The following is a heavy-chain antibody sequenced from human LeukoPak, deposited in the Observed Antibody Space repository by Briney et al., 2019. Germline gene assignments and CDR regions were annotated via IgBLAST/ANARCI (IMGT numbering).Heavy chain of an antibody. CDR2: IYWDDDE. CDR3: AHGTVAAAFDY. CDR1: GFSLRTRGVG. D-gene: IGHD6-19*01. J-gene: IGHJ4*02. V-gene: IGHV2-5*02. Sequence: SGPTLVKPTPTLTLTFTFSGFSLRTRGVGGGWIRQPPGKALEWLALIYWDDDERYSPSLKGRLTITKDTSKNQVVLTMTNMDPVDTATYYCAHGTVAAAFDYWGQGTLVTVSS.